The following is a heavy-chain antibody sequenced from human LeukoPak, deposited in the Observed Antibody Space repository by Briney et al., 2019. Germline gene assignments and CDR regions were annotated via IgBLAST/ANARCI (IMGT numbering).Heavy chain of an antibody. CDR3: ARGVEPLAANTLAY. D-gene: IGHD1-14*01. Sequence: GGSLRLSCAPSGFTAITNDMTWVRQAPGKGREWVSVLYSDGNTKYADSVQGRFTISRDNSKNTLYLEMNSLSPDDTAVYYCARGVEPLAANTLAYWGQGTLVTVSS. CDR2: LYSDGNT. CDR1: GFTAITND. J-gene: IGHJ4*02. V-gene: IGHV3-53*01.